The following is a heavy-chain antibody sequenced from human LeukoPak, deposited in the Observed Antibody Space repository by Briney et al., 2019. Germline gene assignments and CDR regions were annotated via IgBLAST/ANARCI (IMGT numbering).Heavy chain of an antibody. Sequence: SETLSLTCAVSGGSISSSDYYWSWIRQPPGKGLEWTGYIHYRASTYYNSSFTSRVTISVDTSKNQFSLKLSSVTAADTAVYYCARNFDSYNAFDVWGQGTMVTVSS. CDR1: GGSISSSDYY. CDR3: ARNFDSYNAFDV. CDR2: IHYRAST. V-gene: IGHV4-31*11. J-gene: IGHJ3*01. D-gene: IGHD3-22*01.